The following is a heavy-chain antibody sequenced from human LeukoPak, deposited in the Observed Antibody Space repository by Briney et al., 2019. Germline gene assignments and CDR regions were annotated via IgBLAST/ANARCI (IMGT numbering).Heavy chain of an antibody. D-gene: IGHD3-22*01. Sequence: SVKVSCKASGYTFTGYYMHWVRQAPGQGLEWMGGIIPIFGTANYAQKFQGRVTITADESTSTAYMELSSLRSEDTAVYYCAREVADYYDSSGYYDYWGQGTLVTVSS. J-gene: IGHJ4*02. V-gene: IGHV1-69*13. CDR1: GYTFTGYY. CDR3: AREVADYYDSSGYYDY. CDR2: IIPIFGTA.